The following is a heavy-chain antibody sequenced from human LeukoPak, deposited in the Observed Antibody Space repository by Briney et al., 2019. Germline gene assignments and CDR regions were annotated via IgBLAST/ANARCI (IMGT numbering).Heavy chain of an antibody. CDR3: ARSGSWLGNWFDP. Sequence: KSSETLSLTCTVSGYSISSGYYWGWIRQPPGKGLEWIGSIYHSGSTYYNPSLKSRVTISVDTSKNQFSLKLSSVTAADTAVYYCARSGSWLGNWFDPWGQGTLVTVSS. V-gene: IGHV4-38-2*02. D-gene: IGHD6-13*01. CDR2: IYHSGST. J-gene: IGHJ5*02. CDR1: GYSISSGYY.